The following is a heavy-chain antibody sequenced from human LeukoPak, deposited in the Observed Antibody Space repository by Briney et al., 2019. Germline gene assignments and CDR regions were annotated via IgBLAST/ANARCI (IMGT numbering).Heavy chain of an antibody. D-gene: IGHD2-15*01. Sequence: GGSLRLSCATSGFTFSSYAMHWVRQAPGKGLEWVAVISYDETNKYYADSVKGRFTISRDNSKKTLSLLMSSLRAEDTAVYYCVRGGASTWSWGQGTLVTVSS. CDR3: VRGGASTWS. V-gene: IGHV3-30*04. CDR2: ISYDETNK. J-gene: IGHJ5*02. CDR1: GFTFSSYA.